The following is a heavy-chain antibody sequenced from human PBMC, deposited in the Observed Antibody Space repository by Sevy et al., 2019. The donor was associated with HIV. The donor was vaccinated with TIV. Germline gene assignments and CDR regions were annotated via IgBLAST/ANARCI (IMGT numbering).Heavy chain of an antibody. CDR1: GFTFSDSA. J-gene: IGHJ4*02. D-gene: IGHD3-22*01. CDR3: ARESRPSSGYYLEVGY. Sequence: GGSLRLSCAASGFTFSDSALHWVRQASGKGLEWVGRIKKIGDSYATAFAASLEGRFTISRDDLKNTVHLQMNSLKIEDTAVYYCARESRPSSGYYLEVGYWGQGTLVTVSS. V-gene: IGHV3-73*01. CDR2: IKKIGDSYAT.